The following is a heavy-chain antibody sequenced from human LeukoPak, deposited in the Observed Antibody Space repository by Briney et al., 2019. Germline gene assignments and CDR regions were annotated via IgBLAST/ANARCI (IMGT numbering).Heavy chain of an antibody. Sequence: PSETLSLTCAVYGESLNSYYWSWIRQPPGKGLEWIGEIYESGSTEYNPSLKSRVTISMVPSKQQFPLSLTSVTAADTAVYYCARGAWATRLGSWGLGTPVIVSS. J-gene: IGHJ4*02. CDR3: ARGAWATRLGS. CDR2: IYESGST. V-gene: IGHV4-34*01. CDR1: GESLNSYY. D-gene: IGHD2-15*01.